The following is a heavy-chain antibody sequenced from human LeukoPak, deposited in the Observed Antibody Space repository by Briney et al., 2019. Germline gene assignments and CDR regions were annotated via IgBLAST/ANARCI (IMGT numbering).Heavy chain of an antibody. CDR1: GGSISSYY. Sequence: RASETLSLTCTVSGGSISSYYWSWIRQPPGKGLEWIAYISDIGSINYNPSLKSRVTISLDTSKNQFSLKLSSVTAADTAVYYCARDYCGGDCYNYYYYGMDVWGQGTTVTVSS. D-gene: IGHD2-21*02. CDR3: ARDYCGGDCYNYYYYGMDV. V-gene: IGHV4-59*12. CDR2: ISDIGSI. J-gene: IGHJ6*02.